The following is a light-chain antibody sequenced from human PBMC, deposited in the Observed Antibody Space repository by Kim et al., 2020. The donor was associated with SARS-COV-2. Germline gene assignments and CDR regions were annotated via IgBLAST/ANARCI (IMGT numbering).Light chain of an antibody. CDR3: QQYGSSPAT. CDR1: QTVTSNY. J-gene: IGKJ1*01. Sequence: SPGERATLTCRASQTVTSNYLAWYQQKPGQAPRLLIYGASSRATGIPDRFRGSGSGTDFTLTISRLEPEDFAVYYCQQYGSSPATFGQGTKVDIK. V-gene: IGKV3-20*01. CDR2: GAS.